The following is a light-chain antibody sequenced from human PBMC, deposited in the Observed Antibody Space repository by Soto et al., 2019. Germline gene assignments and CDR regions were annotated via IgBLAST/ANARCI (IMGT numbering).Light chain of an antibody. CDR1: QSVSSN. CDR3: KKYNNGPGT. CDR2: GAS. Sequence: EIVMTQSPATLSVSPGERATLSCRASQSVSSNLAWYQQKPGQAPRLLIYGASTRATGIPTRFSGSGSGTDFTLPISSLQSAVFAFYYCKKYNNGPGTFGQGTKV. J-gene: IGKJ1*01. V-gene: IGKV3-15*01.